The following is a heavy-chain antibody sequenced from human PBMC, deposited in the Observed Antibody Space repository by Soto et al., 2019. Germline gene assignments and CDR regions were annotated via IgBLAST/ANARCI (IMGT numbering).Heavy chain of an antibody. Sequence: GGSLRLSCAASGFTFSSYAMSWVRQAPGKGLEWVSAISGSGGSTYYADSVKGRFTISRDNSKNTLYLQMNSLRAEDTAVYYCANWLLAHDLNMDVWGKGTTVTVSS. CDR3: ANWLLAHDLNMDV. D-gene: IGHD3-22*01. CDR2: ISGSGGST. J-gene: IGHJ6*03. CDR1: GFTFSSYA. V-gene: IGHV3-23*01.